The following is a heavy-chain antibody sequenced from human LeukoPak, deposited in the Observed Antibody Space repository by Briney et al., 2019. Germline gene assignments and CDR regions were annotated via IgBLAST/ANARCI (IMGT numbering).Heavy chain of an antibody. D-gene: IGHD6-13*01. J-gene: IGHJ4*02. CDR3: ARRGSSWTVYYFDY. CDR1: GYTFNAYY. Sequence: ASVKVSCKTSGYTFNAYYMHWVRQAPGQGLEWMGWISAYNGNTNYAQKLQGRVTMTTDTSTSTAYMELRSLRSDDTAVYYCARRGSSWTVYYFDYWGQGTLVTVSS. CDR2: ISAYNGNT. V-gene: IGHV1-18*04.